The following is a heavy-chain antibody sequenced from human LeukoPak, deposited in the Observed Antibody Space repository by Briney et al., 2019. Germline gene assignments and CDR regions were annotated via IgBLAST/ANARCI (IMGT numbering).Heavy chain of an antibody. CDR1: GFTFSSYS. V-gene: IGHV3-21*01. D-gene: IGHD3-16*01. J-gene: IGHJ4*02. CDR2: ISSSSSYI. Sequence: GSLRLSCAASGFTFSSYSMNWVRQAPGKGLEWASSISSSSSYIYYADSVKGRFTISRDNARNSLYLQMNSLRAEDTAVYYCARGAGMMDYWGQGTLVTVSS. CDR3: ARGAGMMDY.